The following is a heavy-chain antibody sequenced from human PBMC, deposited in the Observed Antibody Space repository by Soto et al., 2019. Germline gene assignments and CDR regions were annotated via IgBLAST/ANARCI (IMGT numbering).Heavy chain of an antibody. J-gene: IGHJ6*02. CDR2: ISSSSSYI. CDR1: GFTFSTYS. V-gene: IGHV3-21*01. Sequence: EVQLVESGGGLVKPGGSPRLSCAASGFTFSTYSMNWVRQAPGKGLEWVSSISSSSSYIYYADSVMGRFTISRDNAKNSLYLKMNSLRAEDTAVYYCARYDSSGYYWPYYYYGMDVWGQGTTVTVSS. CDR3: ARYDSSGYYWPYYYYGMDV. D-gene: IGHD3-22*01.